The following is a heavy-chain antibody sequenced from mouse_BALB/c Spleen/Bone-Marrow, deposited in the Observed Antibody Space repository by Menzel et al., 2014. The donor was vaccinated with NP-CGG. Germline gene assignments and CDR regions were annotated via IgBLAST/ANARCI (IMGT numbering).Heavy chain of an antibody. Sequence: EVQLQQSGPELVKPGASVKISCKASGYSFTDYYMHWVKQSHGNSLDWIGYIYPYNGVSSYNQKFKGKATLTVDKSSSTAYMELRSLTSDDSAVYYCESRGEYFDVWGAGTTVTVSS. CDR2: IYPYNGVS. J-gene: IGHJ1*01. V-gene: IGHV1-31*01. CDR1: GYSFTDYY. CDR3: ESRGEYFDV.